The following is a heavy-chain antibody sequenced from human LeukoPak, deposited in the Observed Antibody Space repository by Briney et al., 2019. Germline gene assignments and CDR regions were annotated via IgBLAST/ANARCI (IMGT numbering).Heavy chain of an antibody. CDR1: GGSISSYY. Sequence: SETLSLTCTVSGGSISSYYWSWIRQPPGKGLEWIGYIYSSGSTNYNPSLKSRVTISVDTSKNQFSLKLSSVTAADTAVYYCARDGTDDAFDIWGQGTMVTVSS. D-gene: IGHD1-1*01. J-gene: IGHJ3*02. CDR3: ARDGTDDAFDI. CDR2: IYSSGST. V-gene: IGHV4-59*01.